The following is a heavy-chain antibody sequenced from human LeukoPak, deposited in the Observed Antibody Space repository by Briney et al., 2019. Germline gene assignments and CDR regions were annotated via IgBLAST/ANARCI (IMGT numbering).Heavy chain of an antibody. Sequence: GGSLRLSCAASGFTFSSYAMSRVRQAPGKGLEWVSAISGGGGSTYYADSVKGRFTISRDNTKNTLYLQMNSLRAEDTAVYYCAKTRSGYYSSNFDYWGQGTLVTVSS. J-gene: IGHJ4*02. D-gene: IGHD3-22*01. CDR3: AKTRSGYYSSNFDY. CDR2: ISGGGGST. CDR1: GFTFSSYA. V-gene: IGHV3-23*01.